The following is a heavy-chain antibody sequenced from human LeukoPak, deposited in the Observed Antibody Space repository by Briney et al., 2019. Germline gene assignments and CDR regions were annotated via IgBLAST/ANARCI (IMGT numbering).Heavy chain of an antibody. V-gene: IGHV3-30*18. CDR2: ISYDGSNK. J-gene: IGHJ4*02. CDR1: GFTFSSYE. Sequence: GSLRLSCAASGFTFSSYEMNWVRQAPGKGLEWVAVISYDGSNKYYADSVKGRFTISRDNSKNTLYLQMNSLRAEDTAVYYCAKGWLELTSGYFDYWGQGTLVTVSS. D-gene: IGHD1-7*01. CDR3: AKGWLELTSGYFDY.